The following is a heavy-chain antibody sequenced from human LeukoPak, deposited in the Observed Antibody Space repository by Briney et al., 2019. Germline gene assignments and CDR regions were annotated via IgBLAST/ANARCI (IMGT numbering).Heavy chain of an antibody. CDR1: GGSISSDC. CDR2: ICYSGST. Sequence: SETLSVTCTVSGGSISSDCWSWIRQPPGKGLEWIGYICYSGSTNYNPSLKSRVTISVDTSKNQFSLKLSSVTAADTAAYYCARDRGYCSGGSCYRWFDPWGQGTLVTVSS. V-gene: IGHV4-59*01. D-gene: IGHD2-15*01. J-gene: IGHJ5*02. CDR3: ARDRGYCSGGSCYRWFDP.